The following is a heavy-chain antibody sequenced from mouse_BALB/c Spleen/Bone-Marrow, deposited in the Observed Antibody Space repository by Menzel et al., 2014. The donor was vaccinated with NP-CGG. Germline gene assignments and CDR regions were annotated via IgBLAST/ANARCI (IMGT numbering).Heavy chain of an antibody. V-gene: IGHV14-3*02. CDR2: IDPANGNT. J-gene: IGHJ3*01. CDR3: XXXXXXXXRXAY. CDR1: GFNIKDTY. Sequence: VQLKESGAELVKPGASVKLSCTASGFNIKDTYMHWVKQRPEQGLEWIGRIDPANGNTKYDPKFQGKATITADTSSNTAYLQLSSLTSEDTAVXXXXXXXXXXXRXAYWGXGTLVAVSA.